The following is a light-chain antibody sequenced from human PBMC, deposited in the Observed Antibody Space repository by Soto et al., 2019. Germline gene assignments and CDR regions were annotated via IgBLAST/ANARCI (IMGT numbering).Light chain of an antibody. CDR1: SSNIGSNI. CDR3: ATWDDSLNGVV. J-gene: IGLJ2*01. V-gene: IGLV1-44*01. Sequence: QSALTQPPSASGTPGQRVTISCSGGSSNIGSNIVNWYHQLPGTAPKLLIYSNSLRPSGVPDRFSGSTSGTSASLAISGLLSEDEGDYYCATWDDSLNGVVFGGGTELTVL. CDR2: SNS.